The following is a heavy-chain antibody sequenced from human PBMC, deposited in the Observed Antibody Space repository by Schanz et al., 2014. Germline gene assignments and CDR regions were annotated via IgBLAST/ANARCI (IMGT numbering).Heavy chain of an antibody. V-gene: IGHV3-23*01. J-gene: IGHJ4*02. Sequence: DVHLLESGGGLVQPGGSLRLSCAASGFTFSTYAMAWVRQAPGKGLEWVSAISGSGGSTYYADSVKGRFTVSRDNAENALYLQMNSLRAEDTAVYYCAKSLESCPGGRCSRGYFDYWGQGTLVTVSS. D-gene: IGHD2-8*02. CDR2: ISGSGGST. CDR3: AKSLESCPGGRCSRGYFDY. CDR1: GFTFSTYA.